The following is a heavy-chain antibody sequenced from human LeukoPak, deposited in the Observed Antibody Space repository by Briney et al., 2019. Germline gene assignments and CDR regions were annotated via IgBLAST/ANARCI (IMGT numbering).Heavy chain of an antibody. J-gene: IGHJ4*02. CDR2: IYSGGST. CDR1: GFTVSSNY. Sequence: RGSLRLSCAASGFTVSSNYMSWVRQAPGKGLEWVSVIYSGGSTYYADSVKGRFTISRDNSKNTLYLQMNSLRAEDTAVYYCARARRRVGYCSSTSCLGLYYFDYWGQGTLVTVSS. D-gene: IGHD2-2*01. CDR3: ARARRRVGYCSSTSCLGLYYFDY. V-gene: IGHV3-53*01.